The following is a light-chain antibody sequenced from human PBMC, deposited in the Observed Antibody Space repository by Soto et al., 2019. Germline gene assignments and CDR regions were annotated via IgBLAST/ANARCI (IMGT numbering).Light chain of an antibody. J-gene: IGKJ2*01. CDR3: QQSHGIPYT. Sequence: DIQMTQSPSSLSASVGDRVTITCRASQTISSYLNWYQQKPGKAPKLLIYAASRLQSGVPSRFSGSGSGTVFTLTISSLQPEDFATYYFQQSHGIPYTFGQGTKLEIK. V-gene: IGKV1-39*01. CDR2: AAS. CDR1: QTISSY.